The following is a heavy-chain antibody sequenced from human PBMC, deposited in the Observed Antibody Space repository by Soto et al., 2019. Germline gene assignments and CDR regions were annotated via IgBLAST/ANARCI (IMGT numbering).Heavy chain of an antibody. J-gene: IGHJ5*02. V-gene: IGHV4-59*01. CDR1: GGSISSYY. Sequence: SETLSLTCTVSGGSISSYYWSWIRQPPGKGLEWIGYIYYSGSTNYNPSLKSRVTISLDTSKNQFSLKLSSVTAADTAVYYCAAFRYYYGSGTPPWGKGTLVTVSS. D-gene: IGHD3-10*01. CDR3: AAFRYYYGSGTPP. CDR2: IYYSGST.